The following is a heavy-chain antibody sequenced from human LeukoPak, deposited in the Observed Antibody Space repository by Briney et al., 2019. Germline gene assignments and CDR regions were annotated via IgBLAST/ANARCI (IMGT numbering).Heavy chain of an antibody. Sequence: GRSLRLSCAASGFTFNNYAMHWVRQTPGKGLEWVAVISSDVSNKYYADSVKGRFTISRDNSKNTLYLQMNSLRAEDTAVYYCARDEEAIFGVVPPEYNWFDPWGQGTLVTVSS. CDR2: ISSDVSNK. CDR3: ARDEEAIFGVVPPEYNWFDP. D-gene: IGHD3-3*01. J-gene: IGHJ5*02. V-gene: IGHV3-30-3*01. CDR1: GFTFNNYA.